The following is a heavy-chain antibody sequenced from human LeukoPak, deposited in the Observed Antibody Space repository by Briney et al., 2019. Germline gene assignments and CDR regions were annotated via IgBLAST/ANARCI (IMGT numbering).Heavy chain of an antibody. CDR1: GFTFSTYW. V-gene: IGHV3-74*01. J-gene: IGHJ4*02. CDR3: ARELASGD. CDR2: INTDGNST. D-gene: IGHD6-13*01. Sequence: SGGSLRLSCAASGFTFSTYWMHWVRQAPGKGLVWVSQINTDGNSTTYADSVKGRFTVSRDNAKNTLYLQMNSLRAKDTAVYYCARELASGDWGQGTLVTVSS.